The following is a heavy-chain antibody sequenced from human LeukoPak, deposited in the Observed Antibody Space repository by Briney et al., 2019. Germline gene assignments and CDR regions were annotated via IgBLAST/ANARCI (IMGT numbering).Heavy chain of an antibody. V-gene: IGHV5-51*01. CDR2: VYPGDSDT. CDR3: ARGHLYDYSSTSYYFDY. J-gene: IGHJ4*02. D-gene: IGHD6-13*01. CDR1: GYNFTTHC. Sequence: GESLKISCKGSGYNFTTHCIGWVRQMPGKGLEWMGVVYPGDSDTRYSPSFQGQVTISADKSISTAYLQWSSLKASDTAMYYCARGHLYDYSSTSYYFDYWGQGTLVTVSS.